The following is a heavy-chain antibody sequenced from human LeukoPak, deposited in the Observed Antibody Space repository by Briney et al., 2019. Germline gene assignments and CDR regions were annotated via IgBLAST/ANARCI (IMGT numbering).Heavy chain of an antibody. CDR3: ARGPSITMVRGGQWYYYMDV. J-gene: IGHJ6*03. CDR1: GHTFTGYY. Sequence: ASVRVSCKASGHTFTGYYMHWVRQAPGQGLEWMGWINANSGGTNYAQKFQGRVTMTRDTSTNTVYMELSSLRSEDTAVYYCARGPSITMVRGGQWYYYMDVWGKGTTVTISS. V-gene: IGHV1-2*02. CDR2: INANSGGT. D-gene: IGHD3-10*01.